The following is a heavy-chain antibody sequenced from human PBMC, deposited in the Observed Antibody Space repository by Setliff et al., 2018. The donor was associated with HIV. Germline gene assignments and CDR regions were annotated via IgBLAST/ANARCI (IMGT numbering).Heavy chain of an antibody. CDR3: AREGTYSGTYWVRRVASFDI. J-gene: IGHJ3*02. V-gene: IGHV4-34*01. CDR1: GGSLSGYY. CDR2: VSHTGST. Sequence: SSETLSLTCAVYGGSLSGYYWRWIRQPPGKGLEWIGDVSHTGSTNYNPSLKSRITISADTPKTQFSLKLSSVTAADTAVYYGAREGTYSGTYWVRRVASFDIWGQGTMVTVSS. D-gene: IGHD1-26*01.